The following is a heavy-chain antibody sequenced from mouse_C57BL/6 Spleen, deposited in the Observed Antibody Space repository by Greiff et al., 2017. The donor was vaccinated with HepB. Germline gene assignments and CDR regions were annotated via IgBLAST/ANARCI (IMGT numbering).Heavy chain of an antibody. V-gene: IGHV1-62-2*01. D-gene: IGHD2-2*01. Sequence: VKLVESGAELVKPGASVKLSCKASGYTFTEYTIHWVKQRSGQGLEWIGWFYPGSGSIKYNEKFKDKATLTADKSSSTVYMELSRLTSEDSAVYVCARHEMVHWYFDVWGTGTTVTVSS. J-gene: IGHJ1*03. CDR3: ARHEMVHWYFDV. CDR2: FYPGSGSI. CDR1: GYTFTEYT.